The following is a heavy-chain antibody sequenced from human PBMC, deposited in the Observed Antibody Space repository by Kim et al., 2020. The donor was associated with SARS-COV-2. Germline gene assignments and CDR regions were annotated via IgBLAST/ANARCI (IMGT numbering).Heavy chain of an antibody. CDR1: GDRVLSSTAV. Sequence: SQTLSLTCAISGDRVLSSTAVWNWIRQSPSRGLEWLGRTYYRSTWYHEYATSLRGRITIDADTSKNQFSLQLSSVTPDDTAIYYCARGIPRPNCSGGTCYWHFFDNWGQGTQVTVSS. CDR2: TYYRSTWYH. V-gene: IGHV6-1*01. D-gene: IGHD2-15*01. CDR3: ARGIPRPNCSGGTCYWHFFDN. J-gene: IGHJ4*02.